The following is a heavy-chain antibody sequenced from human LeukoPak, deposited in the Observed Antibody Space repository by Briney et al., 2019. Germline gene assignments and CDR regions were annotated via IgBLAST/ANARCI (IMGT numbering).Heavy chain of an antibody. CDR2: IYYSGST. J-gene: IGHJ5*02. V-gene: IGHV4-30-4*01. CDR3: AREGVGATGVDP. D-gene: IGHD1-26*01. Sequence: SETLSLTCAVYGGSFSGYYWSWIRQPPGKGLEWIGYIYYSGSTYYNPSLKSRVTISVDTSKNQFSLKLSSVTAADTAVYYCAREGVGATGVDPWGQGTLVTVSS. CDR1: GGSFSGYY.